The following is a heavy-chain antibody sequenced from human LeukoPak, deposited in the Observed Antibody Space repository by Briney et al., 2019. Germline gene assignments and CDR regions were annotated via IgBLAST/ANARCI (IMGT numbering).Heavy chain of an antibody. V-gene: IGHV4-34*01. CDR2: INHSGST. Sequence: SSETLSLTCTVSGDSLTSYYWSWIRQPPGKGLEWIGEINHSGSTNYNPSLKSRVTISVDTSKNQFSLKLSSVTAADTAVYYCARLVRGVIISYYFDYWGQGTLVTVSS. CDR3: ARLVRGVIISYYFDY. D-gene: IGHD3-10*01. CDR1: GDSLTSYY. J-gene: IGHJ4*02.